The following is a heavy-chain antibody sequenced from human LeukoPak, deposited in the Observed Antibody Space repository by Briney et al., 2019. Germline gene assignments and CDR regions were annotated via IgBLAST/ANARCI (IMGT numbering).Heavy chain of an antibody. CDR1: GFTFSSYA. CDR3: AKDLSEAVYGDYVSIFDY. V-gene: IGHV3-30*04. Sequence: PGGSLRLSCAASGFTFSSYAMYWVRQAPGKGLEWVAVISYDGSDKFYADSVKGRFTISRDSSKNTLYLQMNSLRPEDTAVYYCAKDLSEAVYGDYVSIFDYWGQGTLVTVSS. CDR2: ISYDGSDK. J-gene: IGHJ4*02. D-gene: IGHD4-17*01.